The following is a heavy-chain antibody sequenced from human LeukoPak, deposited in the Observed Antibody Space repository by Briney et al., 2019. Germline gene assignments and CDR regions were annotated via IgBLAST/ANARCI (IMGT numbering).Heavy chain of an antibody. CDR3: ARDLHDYGDYGALDWFDP. J-gene: IGHJ5*02. D-gene: IGHD4-17*01. CDR2: ISSSSSYI. Sequence: PGGSLRLSCAASGFTFSSYWMHWVRQAPGKGLEWVSSISSSSSYIYYADSVKGRFTISRDNAKNSLYLQMSSLRAEDTAVYYCARDLHDYGDYGALDWFDPWGQGTLVTVSS. V-gene: IGHV3-21*01. CDR1: GFTFSSYW.